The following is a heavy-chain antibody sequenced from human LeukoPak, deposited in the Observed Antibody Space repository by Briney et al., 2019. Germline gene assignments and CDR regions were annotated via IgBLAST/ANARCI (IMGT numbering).Heavy chain of an antibody. D-gene: IGHD6-6*01. CDR3: ARSSIAARTYYYYGMDV. J-gene: IGHJ6*02. CDR1: GGTFISYA. V-gene: IGHV1-69*13. CDR2: IIPIFGTA. Sequence: ASVKVSCKASGGTFISYAISWVRQAPGQGLEWMGGIIPIFGTANYAQKFQGRVTITADESTSTAYMELSSLRSEDTAVYYCARSSIAARTYYYYGMDVWGQGTTVTVSS.